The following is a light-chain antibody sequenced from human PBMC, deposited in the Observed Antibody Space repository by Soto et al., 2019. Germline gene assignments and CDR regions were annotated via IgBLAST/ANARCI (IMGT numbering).Light chain of an antibody. CDR3: QNYNWFPST. CDR1: QGIANY. V-gene: IGKV1-27*01. Sequence: DIQMTQSPSSLAASVGDRVTISCRASQGIANYLAWYQQKPGKVPKLLIFGASTLQSGVSSRFTGSGSGTDFTLTISSLQPDDVATYYCQNYNWFPSTFGPGTKVDIK. J-gene: IGKJ3*01. CDR2: GAS.